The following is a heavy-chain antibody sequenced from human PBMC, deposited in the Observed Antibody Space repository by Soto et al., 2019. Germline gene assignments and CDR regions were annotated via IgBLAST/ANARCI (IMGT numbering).Heavy chain of an antibody. Sequence: QVQLVQSGAEEKKPGASVKVSCKASGYTFTSYAMHWVRQAPGQRLEWMGWINAGNGNTKYSQKFQGRVTITRDTSASTDYMERSSLRSEDTAVYYCARDSGVRFLEWLFDYWGQGTLVTVSS. CDR3: ARDSGVRFLEWLFDY. V-gene: IGHV1-3*05. CDR2: INAGNGNT. CDR1: GYTFTSYA. D-gene: IGHD3-3*01. J-gene: IGHJ4*02.